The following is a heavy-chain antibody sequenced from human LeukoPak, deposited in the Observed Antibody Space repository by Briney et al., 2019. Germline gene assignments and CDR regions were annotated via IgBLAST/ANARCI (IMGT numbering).Heavy chain of an antibody. CDR2: INHSGNT. V-gene: IGHV4-34*01. CDR3: ARGHSSGWFFGDY. J-gene: IGHJ4*02. D-gene: IGHD6-19*01. CDR1: GVSFSDYY. Sequence: SETLSLTCAVYGVSFSDYYWSWLRQPPGKGLEWIGEINHSGNTNYNPSLKSRVTISIDTSKNQFSLKLSSVTAADTAVYYCARGHSSGWFFGDYWGQGTLVTVSS.